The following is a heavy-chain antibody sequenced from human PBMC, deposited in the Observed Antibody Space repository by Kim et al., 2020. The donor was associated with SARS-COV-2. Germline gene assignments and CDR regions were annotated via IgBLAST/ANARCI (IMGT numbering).Heavy chain of an antibody. V-gene: IGHV4-59*13. D-gene: IGHD1-26*01. J-gene: IGHJ4*02. Sequence: SETLSLTCSVSVGSIGSYYWSWIRQPPGKGLEWMGYIYYTGSTDYNPSLSSRVTISVDTSRNQFSLRLRSVTVADTAVYYCARVSGGYIDYWGQGTLVSVSS. CDR3: ARVSGGYIDY. CDR2: IYYTGST. CDR1: VGSIGSYY.